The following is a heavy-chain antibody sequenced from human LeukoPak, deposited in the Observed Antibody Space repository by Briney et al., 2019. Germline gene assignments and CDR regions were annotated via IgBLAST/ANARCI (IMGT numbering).Heavy chain of an antibody. Sequence: GESLKISCKGSGHIFNTYWMGWVRQMPGKGLEWMGIIYPDDSDTRYSPSFQGQVFISADESISTVYLQWSSLKASDTAMYYCARAKWGKDAFDIWGQGTMVTVSS. J-gene: IGHJ3*02. D-gene: IGHD7-27*01. CDR3: ARAKWGKDAFDI. CDR2: IYPDDSDT. V-gene: IGHV5-51*01. CDR1: GHIFNTYW.